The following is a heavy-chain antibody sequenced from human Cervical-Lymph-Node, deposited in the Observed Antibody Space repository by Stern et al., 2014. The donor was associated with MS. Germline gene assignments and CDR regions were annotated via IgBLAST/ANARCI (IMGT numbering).Heavy chain of an antibody. CDR1: GFNVSSSY. CDR2: IYRVGTK. D-gene: IGHD6-6*01. V-gene: IGHV3-53*01. J-gene: IGHJ4*02. CDR3: ARDSGTAGRAFDS. Sequence: EVQLEESGGGLIQPGGSLRLSCAASGFNVSSSYMNWVRQAPGQGLEWVSVIYRVGTKYYADSVKGRFTISRDSSTNTLYLQMSSLRAEDTAVYYCARDSGTAGRAFDSWGQGTLLSVSS.